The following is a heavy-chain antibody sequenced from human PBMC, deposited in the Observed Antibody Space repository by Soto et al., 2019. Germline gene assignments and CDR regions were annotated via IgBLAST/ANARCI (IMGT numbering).Heavy chain of an antibody. CDR2: ISYDGTAK. CDR1: GFDFSDHG. J-gene: IGHJ6*02. Sequence: HPGGSLRLSCAASGFDFSDHGMHWVRQAPGEGLEWVTVISYDGTAKYYKESVKGRFTTSRDNSKKTLYLQIDSLRVEDTAVYYCAKDKGRFLRNYFNYGIDVWGLGTTVTVSS. D-gene: IGHD3-3*01. CDR3: AKDKGRFLRNYFNYGIDV. V-gene: IGHV3-33*03.